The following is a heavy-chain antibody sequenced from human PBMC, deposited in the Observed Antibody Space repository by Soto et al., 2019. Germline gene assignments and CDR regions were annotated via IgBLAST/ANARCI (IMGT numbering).Heavy chain of an antibody. CDR3: ARDTHVSVIRAIGFDR. V-gene: IGHV6-1*01. Sequence: SQTLSLTCAISGDSVSSNSAAWNWIRQSPLRGLEWLGRTYYRSKWYNNYAVSVKGRITVNPDTSTNQFSLQLDSVTPEDTAVYSCARDTHVSVIRAIGFDRLGQGTLVTVSS. J-gene: IGHJ5*02. CDR1: GDSVSSNSAA. CDR2: TYYRSKWYN.